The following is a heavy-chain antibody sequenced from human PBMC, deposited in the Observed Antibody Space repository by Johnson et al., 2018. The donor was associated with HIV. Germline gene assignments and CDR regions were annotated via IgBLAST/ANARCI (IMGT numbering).Heavy chain of an antibody. CDR3: AREVHIVVVSSFRWAFDI. CDR2: ISGSGGST. D-gene: IGHD2-21*01. J-gene: IGHJ3*02. CDR1: RFTFDDYA. Sequence: VQLVESGGVVVHPGGSLRLSCETSRFTFDDYAMHWVRQAPGKGLEWVSAISGSGGSTYYADSVKGRFTISRDNSKNTLYLQMNSLRAEDTAVYYCAREVHIVVVSSFRWAFDIWGQGTLVTVSS. V-gene: IGHV3-23*04.